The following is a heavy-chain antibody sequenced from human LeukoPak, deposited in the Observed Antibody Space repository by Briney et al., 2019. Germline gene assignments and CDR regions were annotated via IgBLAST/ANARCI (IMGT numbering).Heavy chain of an antibody. Sequence: GGSLRLSCAASGFTFSSYWMSWVRQAPGEGLEWVANIKQNGSEKYYVDSVEGRFTISRDNAKNSLYLQMNSLRAEDTAVYYCASSGSLDYWGQGTLVTVSS. J-gene: IGHJ4*02. CDR3: ASSGSLDY. CDR1: GFTFSSYW. D-gene: IGHD3-22*01. V-gene: IGHV3-7*01. CDR2: IKQNGSEK.